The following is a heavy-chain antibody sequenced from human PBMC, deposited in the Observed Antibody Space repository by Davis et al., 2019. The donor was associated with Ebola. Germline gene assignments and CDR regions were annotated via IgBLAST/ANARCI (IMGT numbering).Heavy chain of an antibody. CDR2: IYYSGST. V-gene: IGHV4-31*03. D-gene: IGHD3-16*02. CDR1: GGSIGSGGYY. Sequence: SETLSLTCTVSGGSIGSGGYYWSWIRQHPGKGLEWIGYIYYSGSTYYNPSLKSRVTISVDTSKNQFSLKLSSVTAADTAVYYCARGRGIWGSYRLDYWGQGTLVTVSS. CDR3: ARGRGIWGSYRLDY. J-gene: IGHJ4*02.